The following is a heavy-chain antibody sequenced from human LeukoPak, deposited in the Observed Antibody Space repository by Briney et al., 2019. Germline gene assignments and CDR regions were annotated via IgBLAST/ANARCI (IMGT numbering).Heavy chain of an antibody. CDR1: GFTFSSYW. V-gene: IGHV3-7*01. J-gene: IGHJ6*03. Sequence: QAGGSLRLSCAASGFTFSSYWMSWVRQAPGKGLEWVANIKQDGSEKYYVDSVKGRFTISRDNAKNSLYLQMNSLRAEDTAVYYCARDLKIFGSYMDVWGKGTTVTVSS. CDR2: IKQDGSEK. CDR3: ARDLKIFGSYMDV. D-gene: IGHD3-3*01.